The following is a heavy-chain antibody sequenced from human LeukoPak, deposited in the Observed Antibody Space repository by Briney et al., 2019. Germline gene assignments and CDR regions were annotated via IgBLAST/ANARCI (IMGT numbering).Heavy chain of an antibody. D-gene: IGHD1-26*01. CDR3: AKPYSGRYYFDY. J-gene: IGHJ4*02. Sequence: PGGSLRLSCAASGFTFSSYAMSWVRQAPGKGLEWVSAISGSGGSTYYADSVKGRFTISRDNSKNTLYLQMNSLRVEDTAVYYCAKPYSGRYYFDYWGQGTLVTVSS. V-gene: IGHV3-23*01. CDR1: GFTFSSYA. CDR2: ISGSGGST.